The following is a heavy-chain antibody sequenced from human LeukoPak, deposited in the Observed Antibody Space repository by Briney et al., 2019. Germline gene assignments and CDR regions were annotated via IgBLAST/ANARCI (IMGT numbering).Heavy chain of an antibody. CDR1: GGSIGSYY. V-gene: IGHV4-59*01. J-gene: IGHJ6*03. Sequence: WETLSLTCTVYGGSIGSYYWSWIRQPRGKGLEWIGYIYYCGSTNYSPSRTSRVTISVDTSKTQFSLKLTSVTAADTAVYDCARAGRHSSAWYGDDYYYYYIDVWGKGTTVTISS. D-gene: IGHD6-19*01. CDR3: ARAGRHSSAWYGDDYYYYYIDV. CDR2: IYYCGST.